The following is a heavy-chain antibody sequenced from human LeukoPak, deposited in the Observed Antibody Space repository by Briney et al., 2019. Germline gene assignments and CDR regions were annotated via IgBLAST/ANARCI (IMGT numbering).Heavy chain of an antibody. V-gene: IGHV1-69*05. CDR3: ARGLFAGSTSCYDY. J-gene: IGHJ4*02. D-gene: IGHD2-2*01. CDR1: GGTFSSYA. Sequence: SVKVSCKASGGTFSSYAISWVRQAPGQGLEWMGRIIPIFGTANYAQKFQGRVTITTDESTSTAYMELSCLRSEDTAVYYCARGLFAGSTSCYDYWGQGTLVTVSS. CDR2: IIPIFGTA.